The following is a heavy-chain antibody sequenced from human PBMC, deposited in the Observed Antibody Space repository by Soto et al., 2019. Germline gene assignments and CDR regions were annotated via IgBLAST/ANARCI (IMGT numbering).Heavy chain of an antibody. Sequence: SETLSLTCTVSGGSISSYYWSWIRQPAGKGLEWIGRIYTSGSTNYNPSLKSRVTMSVDTSKNQFSLKLSSVTAADTAVYYCARGAYYYDSSLFDYWGQGTLVTVSS. CDR3: ARGAYYYDSSLFDY. CDR2: IYTSGST. V-gene: IGHV4-4*07. J-gene: IGHJ4*02. D-gene: IGHD3-22*01. CDR1: GGSISSYY.